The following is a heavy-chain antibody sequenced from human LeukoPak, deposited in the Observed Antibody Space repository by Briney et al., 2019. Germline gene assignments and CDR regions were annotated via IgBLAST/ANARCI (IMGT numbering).Heavy chain of an antibody. V-gene: IGHV4-4*07. CDR2: IYTSGST. J-gene: IGHJ3*02. Sequence: SETLSLTCTVSGGSISSYYWSWIRQPAGKGLEWIGRIYTSGSTSYNPSLKSRVTISVDTSKNQFSLKLSSVTAADTAVYYCARDDDFWSGQVFDIWGQGTMVTVSS. CDR1: GGSISSYY. CDR3: ARDDDFWSGQVFDI. D-gene: IGHD3-3*01.